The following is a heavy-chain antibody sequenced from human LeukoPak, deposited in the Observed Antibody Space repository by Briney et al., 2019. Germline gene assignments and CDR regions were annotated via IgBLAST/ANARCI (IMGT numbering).Heavy chain of an antibody. CDR2: ISAYNGKT. Sequence: ASVTVSCKAAVYIFTNYGISWVGQAPGQGLEWMGWISAYNGKTNYAQKLQGRVTMTTDTSTSTAYMELRSLRSDDTAVYYCARDPKYDYVWGSYRPEEGYFDYWGQGTLVTVSS. D-gene: IGHD3-16*02. CDR1: VYIFTNYG. J-gene: IGHJ4*02. CDR3: ARDPKYDYVWGSYRPEEGYFDY. V-gene: IGHV1-18*04.